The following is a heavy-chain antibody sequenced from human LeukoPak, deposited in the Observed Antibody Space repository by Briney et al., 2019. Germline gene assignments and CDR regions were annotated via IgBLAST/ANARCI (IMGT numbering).Heavy chain of an antibody. Sequence: GGSLRLSCAASGFTFSTYAMHWVRQAPGKGLEWVAIISYDGSNKYYADSVKGRFTISRDNSKNTLYLQMNSLRAEDTAVYYCAPAPTYYDFWSGYYDYWGQGTLVTVSS. CDR1: GFTFSTYA. V-gene: IGHV3-30*04. CDR2: ISYDGSNK. J-gene: IGHJ4*02. D-gene: IGHD3-3*01. CDR3: APAPTYYDFWSGYYDY.